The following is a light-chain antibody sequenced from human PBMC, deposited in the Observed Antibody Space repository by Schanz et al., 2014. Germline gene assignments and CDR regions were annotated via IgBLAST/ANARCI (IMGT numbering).Light chain of an antibody. CDR1: QSFSSDY. J-gene: IGKJ2*01. Sequence: EIVLTQSPGTLSLSPGERATLSCRASQSFSSDYLAWYQQKPGQAPRLLIYGASYRAIGIPDRFSGGGSGTDFTLAISSLEPEDFAVYYCQQRSNWPPATFGQGTKLEIK. CDR3: QQRSNWPPAT. CDR2: GAS. V-gene: IGKV3D-20*02.